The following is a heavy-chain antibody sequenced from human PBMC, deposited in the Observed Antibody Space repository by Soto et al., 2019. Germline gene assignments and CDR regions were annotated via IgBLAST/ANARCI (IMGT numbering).Heavy chain of an antibody. V-gene: IGHV4-39*01. J-gene: IGHJ5*02. CDR2: MYYSGST. CDR3: ARIETMTSPCSPNTWFDP. Sequence: QLQLQESGPGLVKPSETLSLTCTVSGGSISSSIYYWGWIRQPPGKVLEWIGSMYYSGSTYYNPSLKTQVTISVDTSKNPFSLKLSSVTAADTAVYYCARIETMTSPCSPNTWFDPWGQGTLVTASS. D-gene: IGHD4-17*01. CDR1: GGSISSSIYY.